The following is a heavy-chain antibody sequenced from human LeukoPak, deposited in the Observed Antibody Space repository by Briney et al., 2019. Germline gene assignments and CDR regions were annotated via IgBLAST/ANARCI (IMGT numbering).Heavy chain of an antibody. CDR1: GGPISSYY. V-gene: IGHV4-59*12. CDR2: IYYSGST. J-gene: IGHJ4*02. Sequence: SETLSLTCTVSGGPISSYYWSWIRQAPGKGLEWIGYIYYSGSTNFNPSLKSRVTISLDTAMKKFSLKLNSVTAADTAVYYCASAARCSTTCPLDCWGQGTLVTVS. CDR3: ASAARCSTTCPLDC. D-gene: IGHD2-2*01.